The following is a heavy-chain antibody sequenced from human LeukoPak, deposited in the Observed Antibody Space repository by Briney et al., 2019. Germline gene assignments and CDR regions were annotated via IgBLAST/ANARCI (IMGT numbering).Heavy chain of an antibody. V-gene: IGHV3-48*03. CDR2: IGSRGGAV. J-gene: IGHJ4*02. D-gene: IGHD3-10*01. Sequence: PGGSLRLSCEASGFIFSSFEMNWVRQAPGKGLEWVSYIGSRGGAVYYTDSVKGRFSISRDNSKNSLYLQMNSLRPEDTAVYYCARGRRYYGSGSYYWGQGTLVTVSS. CDR3: ARGRRYYGSGSYY. CDR1: GFIFSSFE.